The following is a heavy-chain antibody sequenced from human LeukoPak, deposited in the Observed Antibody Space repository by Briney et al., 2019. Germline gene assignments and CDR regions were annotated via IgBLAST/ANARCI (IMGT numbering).Heavy chain of an antibody. D-gene: IGHD3-10*01. J-gene: IGHJ5*02. Sequence: ASVKVSCKSSGYTFTGYYMHWVRQAPGQGLEWMGWINPNSGGTNYAQKFQGRVTMTRDTSISTAYMELSRLRSDDTAVYYCARGIRITMVRGVPNWFDPWGQGTLVTVSS. CDR3: ARGIRITMVRGVPNWFDP. CDR2: INPNSGGT. V-gene: IGHV1-2*02. CDR1: GYTFTGYY.